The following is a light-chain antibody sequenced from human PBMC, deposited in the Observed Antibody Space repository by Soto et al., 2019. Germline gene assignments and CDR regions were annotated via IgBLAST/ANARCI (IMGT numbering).Light chain of an antibody. CDR3: SSYTGGNPSYV. CDR2: EVT. V-gene: IGLV2-8*01. J-gene: IGLJ1*01. CDR1: TSDVGGYDY. Sequence: LTQPPSASGSAGQSVTISCTGTTSDVGGYDYVSWYQQHPGKAPKLMIYEVTIRPSGVSDRFSGSKSGNTASLTVSGLQAEDEADYYCSSYTGGNPSYVFGTGTKVTV.